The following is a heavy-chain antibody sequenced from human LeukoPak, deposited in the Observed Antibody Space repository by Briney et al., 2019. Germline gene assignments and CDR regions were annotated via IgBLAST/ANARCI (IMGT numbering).Heavy chain of an antibody. J-gene: IGHJ5*02. D-gene: IGHD3-22*01. CDR2: ISSSGSTI. CDR1: GFTFSDYY. Sequence: GGSLRLSCAASGFTFSDYYMSWIRQAPGKGLEWVSYISSSGSTIYYADSVKGRFTISRDNAKNSLYLRMNSLRAEDTAVYYCARIYYYDSSGYYYYNWFDPWGQGTLVTVSS. V-gene: IGHV3-11*01. CDR3: ARIYYYDSSGYYYYNWFDP.